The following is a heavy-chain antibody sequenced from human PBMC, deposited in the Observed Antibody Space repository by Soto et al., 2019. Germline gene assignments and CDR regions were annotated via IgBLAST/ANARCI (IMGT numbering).Heavy chain of an antibody. J-gene: IGHJ4*02. Sequence: GGSLRLSCAASGFTFRSYAIHWVRQAPGKGLGWVAVISRDGTNKYYVDSVKGRFTISRDNSKDTVYLQMNSLRDEDSAMFYCARSRSGAVADSFDFWGQGTLVTVSS. V-gene: IGHV3-30*04. CDR1: GFTFRSYA. CDR3: ARSRSGAVADSFDF. CDR2: ISRDGTNK. D-gene: IGHD3-10*01.